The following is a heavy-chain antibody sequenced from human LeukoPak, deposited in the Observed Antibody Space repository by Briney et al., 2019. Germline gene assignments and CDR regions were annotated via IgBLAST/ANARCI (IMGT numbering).Heavy chain of an antibody. CDR3: ARDTPRPVPRGFEY. CDR1: GYTFTGYY. Sequence: ASVKVSCKASGYTFTGYYIHWVQQAPGQGLEWMGWINPNSGGTNYAQKFQGRVTMTRDTSISTAYMELSRLRSDDTAVYYCARDTPRPVPRGFEYWGQGTLVTVSS. CDR2: INPNSGGT. V-gene: IGHV1-2*02. J-gene: IGHJ4*02.